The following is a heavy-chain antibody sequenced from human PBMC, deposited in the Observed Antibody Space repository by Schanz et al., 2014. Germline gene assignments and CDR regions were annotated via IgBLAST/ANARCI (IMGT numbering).Heavy chain of an antibody. CDR1: GGTFSTYP. CDR2: IIPVLNIA. V-gene: IGHV1-69*04. D-gene: IGHD3-22*01. Sequence: QVQLVQSGAEVKKPGASVKVSCKASGGTFSTYPINWLRQAPGQGLEWMGKIIPVLNIATYAQRFQGRVSITADKTTSTAYMDLSSLRPEDTAVYYCARSNYYDNSDYYNAFDYWGQGTLVTVSS. J-gene: IGHJ4*02. CDR3: ARSNYYDNSDYYNAFDY.